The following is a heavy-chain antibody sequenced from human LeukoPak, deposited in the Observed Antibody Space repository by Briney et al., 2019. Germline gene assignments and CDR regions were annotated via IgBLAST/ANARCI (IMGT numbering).Heavy chain of an antibody. CDR3: ARDRLAVAGTGGE. J-gene: IGHJ4*02. Sequence: GGSLRLSCAASGFTFSSYSMNWVRQAPGKGLEWVSSISSSSSYIYYADSVKGRFTISRDNAKNSLYLQMNSLRAEDTAVYYCARDRLAVAGTGGEWGQGTLVTVSS. V-gene: IGHV3-21*01. CDR2: ISSSSSYI. D-gene: IGHD6-19*01. CDR1: GFTFSSYS.